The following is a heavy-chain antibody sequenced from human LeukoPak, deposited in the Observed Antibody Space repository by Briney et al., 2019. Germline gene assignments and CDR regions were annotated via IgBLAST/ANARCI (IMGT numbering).Heavy chain of an antibody. V-gene: IGHV1-69*13. CDR2: IIPIFGTA. CDR1: GGTFSSYA. CDR3: ARGPLGYYDSSGYSYFQH. D-gene: IGHD3-22*01. J-gene: IGHJ1*01. Sequence: SVKVSCKASGGTFSSYAISWVRQAPGQGLEWMGGIIPIFGTANYAQKFQGRVTITADESTSTAYMELSSLRSEDTAVYYCARGPLGYYDSSGYSYFQHWGQGTLVTVSS.